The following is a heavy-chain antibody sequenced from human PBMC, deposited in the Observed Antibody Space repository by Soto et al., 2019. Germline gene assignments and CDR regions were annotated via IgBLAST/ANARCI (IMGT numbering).Heavy chain of an antibody. Sequence: TPGKGLEWIGYIYHSGSTYYNPSLKSRVTISVDRSKNQFSLKLSSVTAADTAVYYCARGITPLLVATLVDYWGQGSLVTVS. V-gene: IGHV4-30-2*01. CDR2: IYHSGST. J-gene: IGHJ4*02. D-gene: IGHD3-10*01. CDR3: ARGITPLLVATLVDY.